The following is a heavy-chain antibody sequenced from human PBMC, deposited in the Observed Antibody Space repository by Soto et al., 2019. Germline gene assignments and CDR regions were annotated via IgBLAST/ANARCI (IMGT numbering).Heavy chain of an antibody. CDR1: GYTFTSYG. D-gene: IGHD3-3*01. J-gene: IGHJ4*02. Sequence: ASVKVSCKASGYTFTSYGISWARQAPGQGLEWMGWISAYNGNTNYAQKLQGRVTMTTDTSTSTAYMELRSLRSDDTAVYYCARVEESDFWSGYPFDYWGQGTLVTVSS. V-gene: IGHV1-18*01. CDR2: ISAYNGNT. CDR3: ARVEESDFWSGYPFDY.